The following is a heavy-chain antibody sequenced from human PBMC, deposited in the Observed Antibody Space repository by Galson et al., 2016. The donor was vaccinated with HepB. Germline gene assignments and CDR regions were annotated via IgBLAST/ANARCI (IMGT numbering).Heavy chain of an antibody. D-gene: IGHD2-15*01. V-gene: IGHV4-39*01. CDR1: GGSISSSNYY. Sequence: TLSLTCTVPGGSISSSNYYWGWLRQPPGKGLEWIGGIYFSGSTYYNPSLKSRVTMSVDTSKNQFSLKLNSVTAADTAVYYCARQIVVVVAATRGVDWFDPWGQGTLVTVSS. CDR3: ARQIVVVVAATRGVDWFDP. J-gene: IGHJ5*02. CDR2: IYFSGST.